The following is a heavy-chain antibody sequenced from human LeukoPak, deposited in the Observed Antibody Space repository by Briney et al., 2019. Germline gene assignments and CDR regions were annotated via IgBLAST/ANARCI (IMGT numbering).Heavy chain of an antibody. Sequence: GGSLRLSCAASGFTFDDYGMSWVRQAPGKGLGWVSGINWNGGRTGYADSVKGRLTISRDNAKNSLYLQMNSLRAEDTALYYCAKLAGTGGLDYWGQGTLVTVSS. CDR3: AKLAGTGGLDY. D-gene: IGHD6-19*01. J-gene: IGHJ4*02. CDR2: INWNGGRT. CDR1: GFTFDDYG. V-gene: IGHV3-20*04.